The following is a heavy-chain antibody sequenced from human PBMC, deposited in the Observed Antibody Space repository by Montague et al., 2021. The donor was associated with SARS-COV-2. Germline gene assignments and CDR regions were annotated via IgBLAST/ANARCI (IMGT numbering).Heavy chain of an antibody. V-gene: IGHV4-34*01. CDR3: ARGFRSVVPAVLGVAFYYYFDMDV. CDR1: GGSFRGYY. J-gene: IGHJ6*02. D-gene: IGHD2-2*01. Sequence: SETLSLTCAVYGGSFRGYYWSWIRQPPGKGLEWIGEINHSGSTXXXPSXXXRVTISVDTSKNQFSLKLSSVTAADTAVYFCARGFRSVVPAVLGVAFYYYFDMDVWGQGTTVTVSS. CDR2: INHSGST.